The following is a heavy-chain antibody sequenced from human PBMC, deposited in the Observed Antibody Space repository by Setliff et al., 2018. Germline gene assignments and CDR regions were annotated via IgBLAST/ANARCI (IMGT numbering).Heavy chain of an antibody. Sequence: GGSLRLSCTASGFTFTDYAMSWVRQAPGKGLEWVSTIYSGDRSTFYTDSVKGRFTIFRDGSKNTLYLQMTSLGAEDTAVYYCAKPQVELRWGFESWGQGTPVTVSS. V-gene: IGHV3-23*03. J-gene: IGHJ4*02. CDR1: GFTFTDYA. CDR3: AKPQVELRWGFES. D-gene: IGHD1-7*01. CDR2: IYSGDRST.